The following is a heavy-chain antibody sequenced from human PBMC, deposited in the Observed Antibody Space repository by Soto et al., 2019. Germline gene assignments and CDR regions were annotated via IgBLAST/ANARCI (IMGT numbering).Heavy chain of an antibody. D-gene: IGHD3-22*01. CDR3: ARGRTVRNYADDSSDYFYFFDY. Sequence: PSETLSLTCTVSGDSISTFYWGWMRQSPGKELEWIGYVYYTGSTNYNPSLKSRVTISVDRSKNQFSLKLTSANAADTAVYYCARGRTVRNYADDSSDYFYFFDYWGQGTRVTVPS. CDR2: VYYTGST. J-gene: IGHJ4*02. V-gene: IGHV4-59*01. CDR1: GDSISTFY.